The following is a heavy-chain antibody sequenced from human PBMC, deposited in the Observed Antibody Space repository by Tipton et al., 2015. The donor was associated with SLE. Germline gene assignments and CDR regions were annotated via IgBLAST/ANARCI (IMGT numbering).Heavy chain of an antibody. Sequence: TLSLTCAVYGGSFSGYYWSWIRQPPGKGLEWIGEINHSGSTNYNPSLKSRVTISVDTSKNQFSLKLSSVTAADTAVYHCARRGYCIRYWGQGTLVTVSS. J-gene: IGHJ1*01. CDR1: GGSFSGYY. CDR3: ARRGYCIRY. CDR2: INHSGST. V-gene: IGHV4-34*01. D-gene: IGHD2-15*01.